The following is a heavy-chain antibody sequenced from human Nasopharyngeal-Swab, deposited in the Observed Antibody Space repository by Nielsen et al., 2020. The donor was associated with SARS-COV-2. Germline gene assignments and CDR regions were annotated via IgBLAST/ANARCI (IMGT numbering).Heavy chain of an antibody. CDR2: IKQDGSEK. D-gene: IGHD4-17*01. CDR1: GFTFSSYW. Sequence: GGSLRLSCAAPGFTFSSYWMSWVRQAPGKGLEWVANIKQDGSEKYYVDSVKGRFTISRDNAKNSLYLQMNSLRAEDTAVYYCARRQYGDYYYYYGMDVWGQGTTVTVSS. CDR3: ARRQYGDYYYYYGMDV. J-gene: IGHJ6*02. V-gene: IGHV3-7*03.